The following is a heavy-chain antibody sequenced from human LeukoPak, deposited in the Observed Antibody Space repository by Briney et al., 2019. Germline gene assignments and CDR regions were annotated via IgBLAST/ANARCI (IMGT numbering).Heavy chain of an antibody. CDR1: GFTFSDHY. J-gene: IGHJ6*02. D-gene: IGHD6-6*01. Sequence: GGSLRLSCAASGFTFSDHYMDWVRQAPGQGLEWVGHTGNKANSYTTEYAASVKGRFTISRDDSKNSLYLQMNSLKTEDTAVEYCARGGYSSSSFYGMDVWGQGTTVTVSS. CDR3: ARGGYSSSSFYGMDV. V-gene: IGHV3-72*01. CDR2: TGNKANSYTT.